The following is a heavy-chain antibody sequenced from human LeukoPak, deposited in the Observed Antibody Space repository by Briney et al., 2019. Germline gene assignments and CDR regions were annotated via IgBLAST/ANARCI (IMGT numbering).Heavy chain of an antibody. Sequence: GASVKVSCKASGGTFSSYAISWVRQAPGQGLEWMGGIIPIFGTANYAQKFQGRVTITADESTSTAYMELSSLRSEDTAVYYCARGGMSTSPTLDSYYNYMDVWGKGTTVTVSS. CDR3: ARGGMSTSPTLDSYYNYMDV. CDR1: GGTFSSYA. CDR2: IIPIFGTA. D-gene: IGHD2-2*01. V-gene: IGHV1-69*01. J-gene: IGHJ6*03.